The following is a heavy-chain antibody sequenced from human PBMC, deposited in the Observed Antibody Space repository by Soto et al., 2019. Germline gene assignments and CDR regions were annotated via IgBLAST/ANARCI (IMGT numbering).Heavy chain of an antibody. CDR3: ARRPTQDKRPRHPTAMPMYYGMDV. V-gene: IGHV5-51*01. CDR1: GYSFTSYW. J-gene: IGHJ6*02. Sequence: GESLKISCKGSGYSFTSYWIGWVRQMPGKGLEWMGIVYPGDSDTRYSPSFQGQVTISGDKSISTAYLQWSSLKASDTAMYYCARRPTQDKRPRHPTAMPMYYGMDVWGQGTTVTVS. CDR2: VYPGDSDT. D-gene: IGHD5-18*01.